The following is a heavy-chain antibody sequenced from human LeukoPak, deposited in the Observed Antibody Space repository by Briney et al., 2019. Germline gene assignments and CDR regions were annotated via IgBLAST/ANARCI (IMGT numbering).Heavy chain of an antibody. CDR2: INHSGST. CDR3: ARGRQWLDYFDY. J-gene: IGHJ4*02. Sequence: GSLRLSCAVSGLTLSNVWMNWIRQPPGKGLEWIGEINHSGSTNYNPSLKSRVTISVDTSKNQFSLKLSSVTAADTAVYYCARGRQWLDYFDYWGQGTLVTVSS. D-gene: IGHD6-19*01. CDR1: GLTLSNVW. V-gene: IGHV4-34*01.